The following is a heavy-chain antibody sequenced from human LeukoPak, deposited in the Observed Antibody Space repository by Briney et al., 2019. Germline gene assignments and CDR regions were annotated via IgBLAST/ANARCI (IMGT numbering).Heavy chain of an antibody. CDR3: AANPGIAAAGTGFDY. J-gene: IGHJ4*02. V-gene: IGHV4-34*01. CDR1: GGSFSGYY. CDR2: INHSGST. Sequence: PSETLSLTCAVYGGSFSGYYWSWIRQPPGKGLEWIGEINHSGSTNYNPSLKSRVTISVDTSKNQFSLELSSVTAADTAVYYCAANPGIAAAGTGFDYWGQGTLVTVSS. D-gene: IGHD6-13*01.